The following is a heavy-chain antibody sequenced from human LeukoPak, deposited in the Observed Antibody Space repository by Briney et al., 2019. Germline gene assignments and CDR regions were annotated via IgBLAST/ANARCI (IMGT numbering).Heavy chain of an antibody. CDR3: ANAPGIAVAGLGY. Sequence: ASVKVSCKASGGTFSSYAISWVRQAPGQGLEWMGRIIPILGIANYAQKFQGRVTITADKSTSTAYMELSSLRSEDTAVYYCANAPGIAVAGLGYWGQGPRVTVPS. CDR2: IIPILGIA. D-gene: IGHD6-19*01. CDR1: GGTFSSYA. V-gene: IGHV1-69*04. J-gene: IGHJ4*02.